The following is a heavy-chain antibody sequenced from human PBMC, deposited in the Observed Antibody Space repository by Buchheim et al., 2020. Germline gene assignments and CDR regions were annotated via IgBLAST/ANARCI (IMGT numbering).Heavy chain of an antibody. Sequence: EVQLVESGGGLVQPGGSLRLSCAASGFTFSSYWMSWVRQAPGKGLEWVANIKQDGSEKYYVDSVKGRFNISRDNAKNSLYLQMNSLRAEDTAVYYCAREADHYYDSSGYYYGAEYFQHWGQGTL. CDR1: GFTFSSYW. D-gene: IGHD3-22*01. CDR2: IKQDGSEK. J-gene: IGHJ1*01. V-gene: IGHV3-7*01. CDR3: AREADHYYDSSGYYYGAEYFQH.